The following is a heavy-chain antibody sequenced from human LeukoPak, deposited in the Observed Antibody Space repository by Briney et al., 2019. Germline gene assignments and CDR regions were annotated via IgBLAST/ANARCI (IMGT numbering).Heavy chain of an antibody. CDR3: ARGYDILTGYYIRYYFDY. J-gene: IGHJ4*02. Sequence: ALVKVSCKASGYTFTSYAMHWVRQAPGQRLEWMGWINAGNGNTKYSQEFQGRVTITRDTSASTAYMELSSLRSEDTAVYYCARGYDILTGYYIRYYFDYWGQGTLVTVSS. CDR1: GYTFTSYA. CDR2: INAGNGNT. V-gene: IGHV1-3*01. D-gene: IGHD3-9*01.